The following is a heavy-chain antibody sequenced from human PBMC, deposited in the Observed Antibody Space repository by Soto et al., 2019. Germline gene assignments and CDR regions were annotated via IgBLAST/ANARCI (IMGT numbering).Heavy chain of an antibody. D-gene: IGHD2-2*01. CDR2: IIPIFGTA. J-gene: IGHJ5*02. Sequence: QVQLVQSGAEVKKPGSSVKVSCKASGGTFSSYAISWVRQAPGQGLEWMGGIIPIFGTANYAQKFQGRVTITADESTSTAYMELSSLRSEDTVVYYCSRDLDCSSTSCYYWFDPWGQVTLVTVSS. CDR3: SRDLDCSSTSCYYWFDP. CDR1: GGTFSSYA. V-gene: IGHV1-69*01.